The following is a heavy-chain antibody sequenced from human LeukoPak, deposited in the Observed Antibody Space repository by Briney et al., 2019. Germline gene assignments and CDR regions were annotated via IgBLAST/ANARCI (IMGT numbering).Heavy chain of an antibody. Sequence: SETLSLTCTVSGGSISSGSYYWSWIRQPAGKGLEWIGRIYTSGSTNYNPSLKSRVTMSVDTSKNQFSLKLSSVTAADTAVYYCASLSNDYDSSGYFLVYWGQGTLVTVSS. CDR3: ASLSNDYDSSGYFLVY. V-gene: IGHV4-61*02. J-gene: IGHJ4*02. CDR2: IYTSGST. D-gene: IGHD3-22*01. CDR1: GGSISSGSYY.